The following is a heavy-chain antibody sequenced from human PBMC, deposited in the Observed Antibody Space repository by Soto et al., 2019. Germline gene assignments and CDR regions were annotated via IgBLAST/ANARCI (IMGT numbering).Heavy chain of an antibody. CDR3: ARESDYGDYDLYYYGMDV. CDR1: GGSISSSSYY. D-gene: IGHD4-17*01. J-gene: IGHJ6*02. CDR2: IYYSGST. Sequence: QLQLQESGPGLVKPSETLSLTCTVSGGSISSSSYYWGWIRQPPGKGLEWIGSIYYSGSTYYNPSLKSRVTISVDTSKNQFSLKLSSVTAADTAVYYCARESDYGDYDLYYYGMDVWGQGTTVTVSS. V-gene: IGHV4-39*02.